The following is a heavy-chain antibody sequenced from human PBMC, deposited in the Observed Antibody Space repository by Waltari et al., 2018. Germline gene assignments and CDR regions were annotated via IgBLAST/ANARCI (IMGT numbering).Heavy chain of an antibody. CDR3: ATDKIDTPMTRYLDS. Sequence: QVHLVQSGAEVQKPGSSVKVSCKASGGSFHSRPVSWVRQAPGQGLEWMGRIIPVLGRAEYSQKFQGRVTITAGRSTGTSYMELRSLRSEDTAVYYCATDKIDTPMTRYLDSWGQGSLVTVSS. CDR1: GGSFHSRP. J-gene: IGHJ4*02. CDR2: IIPVLGRA. V-gene: IGHV1-69*02.